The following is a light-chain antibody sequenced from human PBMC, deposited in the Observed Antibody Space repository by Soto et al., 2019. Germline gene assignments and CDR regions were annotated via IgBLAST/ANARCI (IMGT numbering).Light chain of an antibody. CDR3: QQYNNWST. CDR2: GAS. Sequence: EIVMTQSPATLSVSPGESATLSCRASQSVSSNLAWYQQKPGQAPRLLMYGASTRGAGIPARFSGSGSGTEFTLAISSLQSEDIALYYCQQYNNWSTFGQGTKLEI. CDR1: QSVSSN. J-gene: IGKJ2*02. V-gene: IGKV3-15*01.